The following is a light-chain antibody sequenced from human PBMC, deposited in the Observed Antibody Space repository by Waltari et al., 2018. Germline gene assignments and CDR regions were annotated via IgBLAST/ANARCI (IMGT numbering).Light chain of an antibody. CDR1: QSIGTY. V-gene: IGKV3-11*01. Sequence: EIVLTQSPATLSLSPGESATLSCRASQSIGTYLAWYQQTPGQAPRLLIYDASNRATGIPPRFSGSGSGTDFIRTISSLEPEDFAVYYCQQRSGWPQTFGQGTNVEI. J-gene: IGKJ1*01. CDR3: QQRSGWPQT. CDR2: DAS.